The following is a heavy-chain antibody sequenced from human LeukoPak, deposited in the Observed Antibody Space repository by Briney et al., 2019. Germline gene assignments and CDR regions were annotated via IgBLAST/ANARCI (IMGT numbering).Heavy chain of an antibody. Sequence: PSQTLSLTCTVSGGSISSGGYYWSWIRQLPGKGLEWIGYIYNTGSTYYNPSLQSRVTVSVDTSKNQFSLKLSSVTAADTAVYYCARKGNGIYYFGYWGQGTLVTVSS. CDR3: ARKGNGIYYFGY. D-gene: IGHD2/OR15-2a*01. J-gene: IGHJ4*02. V-gene: IGHV4-31*03. CDR1: GGSISSGGYY. CDR2: IYNTGST.